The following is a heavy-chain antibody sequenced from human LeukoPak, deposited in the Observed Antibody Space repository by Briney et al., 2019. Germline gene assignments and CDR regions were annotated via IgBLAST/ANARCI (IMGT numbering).Heavy chain of an antibody. D-gene: IGHD3/OR15-3a*01. CDR2: IYSSGSA. V-gene: IGHV4-4*07. Sequence: PSETLSLTCSVSGGSISSFYWSWIRQPAGKGLEWIGRIYSSGSADYNPSLKNRVTVSVDTSKNQIYLRVGSVTAADTAVYFCVREVLPGTGSYGNYGFNVWGQGTLVTVSS. J-gene: IGHJ4*02. CDR1: GGSISSFY. CDR3: VREVLPGTGSYGNYGFNV.